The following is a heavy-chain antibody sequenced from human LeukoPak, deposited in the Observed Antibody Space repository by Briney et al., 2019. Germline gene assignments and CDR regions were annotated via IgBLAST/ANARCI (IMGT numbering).Heavy chain of an antibody. CDR2: FDPEDGET. CDR3: ATRAYSNYVRGYYYYMDV. D-gene: IGHD4-11*01. CDR1: GYTLTELS. Sequence: ASVKVSCKVSGYTLTELSMHWVRQAPGKGIEWMGGFDPEDGETIYAQKFQGRVTMTEDTSTDTAYMELSSLRSEDTAVYYCATRAYSNYVRGYYYYMDVWGKGTTVTVSS. V-gene: IGHV1-24*01. J-gene: IGHJ6*03.